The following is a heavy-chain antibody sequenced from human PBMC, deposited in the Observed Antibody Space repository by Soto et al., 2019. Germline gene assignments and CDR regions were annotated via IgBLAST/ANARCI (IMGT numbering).Heavy chain of an antibody. J-gene: IGHJ3*02. CDR2: ISAYNGNT. CDR3: AGVQLARLSFPDAFDM. D-gene: IGHD1-1*01. CDR1: GYTFTSYG. V-gene: IGHV1-18*01. Sequence: ASVKVSCKASGYTFTSYGISWVRQAPGQGLEWMGWISAYNGNTNYAQKLQGRVTMTTDTSTSTAYMELRSLRSDDTAVYYCAGVQLARLSFPDAFDMWGKGIMVTV.